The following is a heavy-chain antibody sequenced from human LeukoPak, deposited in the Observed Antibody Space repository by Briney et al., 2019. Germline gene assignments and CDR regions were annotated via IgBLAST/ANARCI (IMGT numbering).Heavy chain of an antibody. V-gene: IGHV3-73*01. CDR3: SKLPTDGNIGF. CDR1: GFTFSGSV. Sequence: GGSLRLSCAASGFTFSGSVIHWVRQASGKGLEWVGRIRRKADSDATAYAASVKGRFTISRDDSESTAYLQMNSLKTEDTAVYYCSKLPTDGNIGFWGQGTLVTVSS. J-gene: IGHJ4*02. CDR2: IRRKADSDAT. D-gene: IGHD5-12*01.